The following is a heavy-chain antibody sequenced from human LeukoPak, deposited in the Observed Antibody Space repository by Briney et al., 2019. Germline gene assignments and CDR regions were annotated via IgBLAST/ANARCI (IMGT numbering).Heavy chain of an antibody. CDR1: GDSITGWDYY. CDR3: AKDRQVDGMRVSSFEY. CDR2: IYSSGSTQYSPSL. Sequence: SETLSLTCTVSGDSITGWDYYCSWIRQPAGKGLEWIGRIYSSGSTQYSPSLQYNPSLKSRVTISSDTSRNQFSLNLNSVTAADTAIYYCAKDRQVDGMRVSSFEYWGQGTPVTVSS. V-gene: IGHV4-61*02. D-gene: IGHD6-19*01. J-gene: IGHJ4*02.